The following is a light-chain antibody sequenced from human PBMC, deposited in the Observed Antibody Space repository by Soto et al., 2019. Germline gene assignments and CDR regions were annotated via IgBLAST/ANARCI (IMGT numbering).Light chain of an antibody. J-gene: IGLJ3*02. Sequence: QLVLTQPPSASGTPGQRVTISCAGSSSNIGSNNVNWYQQLPGTAPKLLIYTNNQRPSGVPDRFSGSKSGTSASLAISGLQSEDEADYYCAAWDDSLNGVFGGGTKLTVL. CDR2: TNN. CDR3: AAWDDSLNGV. V-gene: IGLV1-44*01. CDR1: SSNIGSNN.